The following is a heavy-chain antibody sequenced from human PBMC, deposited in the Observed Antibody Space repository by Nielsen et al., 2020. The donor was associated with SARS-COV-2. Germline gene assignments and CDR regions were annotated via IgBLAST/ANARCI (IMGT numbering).Heavy chain of an antibody. D-gene: IGHD3-9*01. CDR2: INHSGST. CDR3: ARGRYFDSYYMDV. V-gene: IGHV4-34*01. Sequence: SDTLSLTFAVYGGSFSGYYWSWIRQPPGKGLEWIGEINHSGSTNYNPSLKSRVTISVDTSKNQFSLKLSSVTAADTAVYYCARGRYFDSYYMDVWGKGTTVTVSS. CDR1: GGSFSGYY. J-gene: IGHJ6*03.